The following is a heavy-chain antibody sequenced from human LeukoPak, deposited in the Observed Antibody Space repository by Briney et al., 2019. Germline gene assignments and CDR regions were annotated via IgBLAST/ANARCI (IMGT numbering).Heavy chain of an antibody. V-gene: IGHV3-21*01. CDR1: GXTFSSYS. D-gene: IGHD3-16*01. Sequence: GGSLRLSCAASGXTFSSYSMNWVRQAPGKGLEWVSSISSSSSYIYYADSVKGRFTISRDNAKNSLHLQMNSLRVEDTAVYYCAKNGGPHGMDVWGQGTTVTVSS. CDR3: AKNGGPHGMDV. CDR2: ISSSSSYI. J-gene: IGHJ6*02.